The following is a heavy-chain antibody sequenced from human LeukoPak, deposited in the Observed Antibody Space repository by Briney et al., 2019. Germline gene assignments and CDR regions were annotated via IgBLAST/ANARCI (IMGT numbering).Heavy chain of an antibody. CDR3: ARLSVVPAAIDY. J-gene: IGHJ4*02. CDR1: GFTFSSYA. D-gene: IGHD2-2*01. V-gene: IGHV3-23*01. CDR2: ISGSGGNT. Sequence: GGSLRLSFAASGFTFSSYAMSWVRQAPGKGLEWVSAISGSGGNTYYADSVKGRFTISRDNSKNTLYLQMNSLRAEDTAVYYCARLSVVPAAIDYWAQGTLVTVSS.